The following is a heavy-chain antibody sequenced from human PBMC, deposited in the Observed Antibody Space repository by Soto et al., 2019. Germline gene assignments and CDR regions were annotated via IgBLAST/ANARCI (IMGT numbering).Heavy chain of an antibody. CDR3: ARPDIVAAIGGAVDS. V-gene: IGHV3-33*01. CDR2: IWNDGTSR. J-gene: IGHJ4*02. Sequence: QVQLVESGGGVVQPGRSLRLSCEASGFTFSNYGMHWVRQAPGKGLEWVAVIWNDGTSRYYADSVKGRFTISRDNSKNTQFLQMNTLRAVDTAVYDCARPDIVAAIGGAVDSWGQGALCTCSS. D-gene: IGHD5-12*01. CDR1: GFTFSNYG.